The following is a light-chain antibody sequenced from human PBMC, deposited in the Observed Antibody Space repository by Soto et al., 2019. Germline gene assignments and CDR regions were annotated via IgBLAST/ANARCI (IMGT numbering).Light chain of an antibody. Sequence: QSVLTQPPSVSAAPGQKLTISCSGSSSNIGNNYVSWYQHLPGTAPKLLIYDNNKRPSGIPDRFSGSKSGTSATLGITGLQTGDEADYYCGTLDSSLSAVVFGGGTKVTVL. J-gene: IGLJ2*01. V-gene: IGLV1-51*01. CDR1: SSNIGNNY. CDR2: DNN. CDR3: GTLDSSLSAVV.